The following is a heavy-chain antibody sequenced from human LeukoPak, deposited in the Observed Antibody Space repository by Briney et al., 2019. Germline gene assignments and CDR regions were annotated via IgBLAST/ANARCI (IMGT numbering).Heavy chain of an antibody. J-gene: IGHJ4*02. CDR1: GGSISSYY. Sequence: SETLSLTCTVSGGSISSYYWSWIRQPPGKGLKWIGYIYYSGSTNYNPSLKSRVTISVDTSKNQFSLKLSSVTAADTAVYYCARRRDCSGYYGWGQGTLVTVSS. D-gene: IGHD3-22*01. V-gene: IGHV4-59*01. CDR3: ARRRDCSGYYG. CDR2: IYYSGST.